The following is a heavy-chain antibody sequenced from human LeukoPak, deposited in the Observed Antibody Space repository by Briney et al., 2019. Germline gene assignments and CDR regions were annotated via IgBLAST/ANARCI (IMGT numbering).Heavy chain of an antibody. V-gene: IGHV1-69*05. Sequence: GASVKVSCKASGGTFSSYAISWVRQAPGQGLGWMGRIIPIFGTANYAQKFQGRVTITTDESTSTAYMELSGLRSEDTAVYYCARTKWELRHDAFDIWGQGTMVTVSS. CDR2: IIPIFGTA. CDR1: GGTFSSYA. D-gene: IGHD1-26*01. J-gene: IGHJ3*02. CDR3: ARTKWELRHDAFDI.